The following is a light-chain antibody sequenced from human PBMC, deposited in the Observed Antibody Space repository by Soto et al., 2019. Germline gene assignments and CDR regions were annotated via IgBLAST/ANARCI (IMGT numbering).Light chain of an antibody. V-gene: IGLV1-47*01. CDR3: STWDDSLNGRV. Sequence: QSVLTQPPSASGTPGQRVVISCSGSSSNIGDNSVSWYQQLPGTAPTLLIYTNDQRPSGVPDRFSASKSGTSASLAISGLRSEDEADYHCSTWDDSLNGRVFGGGTQLTVL. CDR2: TND. CDR1: SSNIGDNS. J-gene: IGLJ3*02.